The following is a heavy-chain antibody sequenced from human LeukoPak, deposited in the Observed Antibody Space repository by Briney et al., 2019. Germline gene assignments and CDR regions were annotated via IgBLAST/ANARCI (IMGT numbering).Heavy chain of an antibody. CDR1: GFTFSSYW. J-gene: IGHJ4*02. CDR2: ISGSGGST. CDR3: AKDPAGIVVVITTVPDY. Sequence: GGSLRLSCAASGFTFSSYWMSWVRQAPGKGLEWVSGISGSGGSTYYADSVKGRFTISRDNSKNTLYLQMNSLRAEDTAVYYCAKDPAGIVVVITTVPDYWGQGTLVTVSS. V-gene: IGHV3-23*01. D-gene: IGHD3-22*01.